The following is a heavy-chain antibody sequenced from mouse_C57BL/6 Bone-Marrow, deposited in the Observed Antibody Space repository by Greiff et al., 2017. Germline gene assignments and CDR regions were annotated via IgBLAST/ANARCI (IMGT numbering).Heavy chain of an antibody. V-gene: IGHV1-72*01. CDR2: IDPNSGGT. D-gene: IGHD1-1*01. J-gene: IGHJ1*03. CDR1: GYTFTSYW. CDR3: AREGPYYYGSSYWYFDV. Sequence: QVQLKQPGAELVKPGASVKLSCKASGYTFTSYWMHWVKQRPGRGIEWIGRIDPNSGGTKYNEKFKSKATLTVGKPSSTAYMQLSSLTSEDSAVYYCAREGPYYYGSSYWYFDVWGTGTTVTVSS.